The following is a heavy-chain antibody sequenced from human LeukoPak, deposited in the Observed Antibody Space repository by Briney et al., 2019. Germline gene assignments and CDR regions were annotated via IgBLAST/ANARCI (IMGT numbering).Heavy chain of an antibody. CDR2: ISGSGGST. Sequence: GGSLRLSCAASGFTFSSYAMSWVRQAPGKGLEWVSAISGSGGSTYYADSVKGRFTISRDNSKNTLYLQMNSLRAEDTAVYYCAKMGRLGELSSHNYFDYWGQGTLVTVSS. D-gene: IGHD3-16*02. CDR3: AKMGRLGELSSHNYFDY. J-gene: IGHJ4*02. V-gene: IGHV3-23*01. CDR1: GFTFSSYA.